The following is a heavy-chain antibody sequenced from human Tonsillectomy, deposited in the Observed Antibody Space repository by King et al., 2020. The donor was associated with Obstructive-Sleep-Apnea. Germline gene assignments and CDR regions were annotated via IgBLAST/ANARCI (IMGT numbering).Heavy chain of an antibody. J-gene: IGHJ4*02. CDR2: IFSNEAK. CDR3: ALRTNYYDSRDY. Sequence: VTLKESGPVLVKPTETLTLTCTVSGFSLSNARMGVSWIRQPPGKALEWLAHIFSNEAKSYSTSLKSRLTISKDTSKSQVVLTMTNMDPVDTATYYCALRTNYYDSRDYWGQGTLVTVSS. D-gene: IGHD3-22*01. V-gene: IGHV2-26*01. CDR1: GFSLSNARMG.